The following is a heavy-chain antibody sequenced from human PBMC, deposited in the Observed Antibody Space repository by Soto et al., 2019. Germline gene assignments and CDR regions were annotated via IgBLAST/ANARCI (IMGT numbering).Heavy chain of an antibody. Sequence: QVQLVHSGAEVKKPGSSVKVSCKASGGTFSSYAISWVRQAPEQGLEWMGGIIPIFGTANYAQKFQGRVTIAADESTSRAYMKLSSMRSEDTAVYYCAREGSRALYSNYGSYYDGMAVWGEGTTITVSS. V-gene: IGHV1-69*01. CDR1: GGTFSSYA. D-gene: IGHD4-4*01. CDR3: AREGSRALYSNYGSYYDGMAV. CDR2: IIPIFGTA. J-gene: IGHJ6*04.